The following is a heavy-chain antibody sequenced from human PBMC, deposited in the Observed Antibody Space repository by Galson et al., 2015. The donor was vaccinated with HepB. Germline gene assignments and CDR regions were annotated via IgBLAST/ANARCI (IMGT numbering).Heavy chain of an antibody. CDR1: GFTFSSYG. V-gene: IGHV3-30*18. Sequence: SLRLSCAASGFTFSSYGMHWVRQAPGKGLEWVAVISYDGSNKYYADSVKGRFTISRDNSKNTLYLQMNSLRAEDTAVYYCAKDRAVVVPAAIGYWGQGTLVTVSS. J-gene: IGHJ4*02. CDR2: ISYDGSNK. D-gene: IGHD2-2*01. CDR3: AKDRAVVVPAAIGY.